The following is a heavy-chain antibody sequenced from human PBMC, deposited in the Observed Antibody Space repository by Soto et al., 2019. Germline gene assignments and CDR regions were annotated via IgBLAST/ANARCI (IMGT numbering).Heavy chain of an antibody. CDR3: ARDPEGRPGWFDP. V-gene: IGHV3-11*01. J-gene: IGHJ5*02. Sequence: PGGSLRLSCAASGYKFSDYYMAWIRQAPGQGLEWLSYISNSGSAIYYADSVKGRFTVSRDNDKNALYLQMNNLRVEDTAMYFCARDPEGRPGWFDPWGQGTPVTVSS. CDR1: GYKFSDYY. CDR2: ISNSGSAI.